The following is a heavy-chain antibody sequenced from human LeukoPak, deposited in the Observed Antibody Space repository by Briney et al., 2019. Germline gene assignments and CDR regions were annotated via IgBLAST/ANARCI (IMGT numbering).Heavy chain of an antibody. CDR1: GFTFISYA. CDR3: AKAYYGDYYDY. Sequence: PGGSLRLSCAASGFTFISYAMSWVRRAPGKGLEWVSAISGSGGSTYYADSEKGRFTISRDNSKSKLYVQMNSLRAEDTAVYYCAKAYYGDYYDYWGQGTLVTVSS. CDR2: ISGSGGST. D-gene: IGHD4-17*01. J-gene: IGHJ4*02. V-gene: IGHV3-23*01.